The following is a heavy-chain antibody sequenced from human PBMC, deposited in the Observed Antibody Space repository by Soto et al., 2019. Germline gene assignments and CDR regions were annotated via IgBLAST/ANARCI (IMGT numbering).Heavy chain of an antibody. Sequence: QVQVVQSGPELKKPGASVKVSCKAQGYIFTKYGIGWVRQAPGHGLEWMGLINVYNGDRKVAQKFQDRVSMTTDTATDTAYMELKSLRSGDTVVYYCARLRLGGDRMLNWFDPWGQGTLVAVSS. V-gene: IGHV1-18*01. CDR3: ARLRLGGDRMLNWFDP. CDR2: INVYNGDR. J-gene: IGHJ5*02. CDR1: GYIFTKYG. D-gene: IGHD2-21*02.